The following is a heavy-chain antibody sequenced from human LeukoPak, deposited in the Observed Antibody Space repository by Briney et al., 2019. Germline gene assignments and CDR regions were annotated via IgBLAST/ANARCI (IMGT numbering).Heavy chain of an antibody. CDR3: AKVGTGNQYGSGDFDL. V-gene: IGHV3-21*06. D-gene: IGHD3-10*01. Sequence: GGSLRLSCAASGFSFSSHSTNWVRQAPGKGLEWVSAISSSSTSIKQRDSVKGRFTTYRDNAKSSVYLEMSDLRVEDTAVYYCAKVGTGNQYGSGDFDLWGQGSLVTVSS. CDR1: GFSFSSHS. J-gene: IGHJ4*02. CDR2: ISSSSTSI.